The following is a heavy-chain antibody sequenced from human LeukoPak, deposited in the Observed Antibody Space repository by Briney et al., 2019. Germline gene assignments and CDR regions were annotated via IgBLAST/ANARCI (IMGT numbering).Heavy chain of an antibody. D-gene: IGHD3-10*01. J-gene: IGHJ6*03. V-gene: IGHV3-74*01. CDR1: GFTFSSYW. CDR3: ARAGLLWFGELWPMDV. CDR2: INSDGSST. Sequence: GGSLRLSCAASGFTFSSYWMHWVRQAPGKGLVWVSRINSDGSSTSYADSVKGRFTISRDNAKNTLYLQMNSLRAEDTAVYYCARAGLLWFGELWPMDVWGKGTTVTISS.